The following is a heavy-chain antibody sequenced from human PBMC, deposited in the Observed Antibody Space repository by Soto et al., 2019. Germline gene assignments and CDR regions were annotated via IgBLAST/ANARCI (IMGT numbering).Heavy chain of an antibody. Sequence: EVQLVESGGGLVQPGGSLRLSCAASGFTFSSYWMHWVRQAPGTGLVWVSRIKNDGSTTSHADSVEGRFTISRDNAKNTLYLQMNSLRAEDTAVYYCARVGSGEYRFHSLGQGPLVTVSS. D-gene: IGHD3-10*01. CDR2: IKNDGSTT. V-gene: IGHV3-74*01. CDR1: GFTFSSYW. CDR3: ARVGSGEYRFHS. J-gene: IGHJ4*02.